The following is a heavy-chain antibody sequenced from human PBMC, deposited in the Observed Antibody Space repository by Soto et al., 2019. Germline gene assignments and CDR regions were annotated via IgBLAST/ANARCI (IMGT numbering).Heavy chain of an antibody. CDR1: GGTFSSYS. V-gene: IGHV1-69*02. D-gene: IGHD6-19*01. J-gene: IGHJ4*02. CDR3: ARGAAGIAVAGPSYYFDY. CDR2: IIPILGIA. Sequence: QVQLVQSGAEVKKPGSSVKVSCKASGGTFSSYSISWVRQAPGQGLEWMGRIIPILGIANYAQKLQGRVTITADKSTSTAYMELSSLTSEDTAVYYCARGAAGIAVAGPSYYFDYWGQGTLVTVSS.